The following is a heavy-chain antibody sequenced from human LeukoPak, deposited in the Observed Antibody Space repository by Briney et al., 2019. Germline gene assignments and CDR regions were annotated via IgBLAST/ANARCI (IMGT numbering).Heavy chain of an antibody. CDR2: ISAYNGNT. CDR3: ATPPPYCSSTSCYGLLTAH. Sequence: ASVKVSCKASGYTFTSYGISWVRQAPGQGLEWMGWISAYNGNTNYAQKLQGRVTITTDTSTSTAYMELRSLRSDDTAVYYCATPPPYCSSTSCYGLLTAHWGQGTLVTVSS. J-gene: IGHJ4*02. V-gene: IGHV1-18*01. D-gene: IGHD2-2*01. CDR1: GYTFTSYG.